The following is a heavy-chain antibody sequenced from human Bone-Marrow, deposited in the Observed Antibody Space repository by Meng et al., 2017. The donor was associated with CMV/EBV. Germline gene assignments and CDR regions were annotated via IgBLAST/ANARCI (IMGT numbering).Heavy chain of an antibody. J-gene: IGHJ4*02. CDR2: TYYRSRWYN. V-gene: IGHV6-1*01. Sequence: VSGNSVSGKSAIWQWIRQSPERGLEWQGRTYYRSRWYNDYAVSVKSRIIITPDTSKNPFSLQLNSVTPEDTAIYYCTRSDGRNHFDYWGLGSLVTVSS. D-gene: IGHD1-26*01. CDR1: GNSVSGKSAI. CDR3: TRSDGRNHFDY.